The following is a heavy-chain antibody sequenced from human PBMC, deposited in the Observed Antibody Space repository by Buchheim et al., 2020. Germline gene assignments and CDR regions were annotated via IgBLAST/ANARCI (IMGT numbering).Heavy chain of an antibody. V-gene: IGHV1-46*01. D-gene: IGHD3-16*01. CDR2: INPSGGSQ. Sequence: QVQLVQSGAEVKKPGASVKVSCKASGYTFTSYYMHWVRQAPGQGLEWMGIINPSGGSQSYAQKFQGRVTMPRDTSTSTVYMELSSLRSEDTAVYYCARVHITGLGTPTWFDPWGQGTL. J-gene: IGHJ5*02. CDR1: GYTFTSYY. CDR3: ARVHITGLGTPTWFDP.